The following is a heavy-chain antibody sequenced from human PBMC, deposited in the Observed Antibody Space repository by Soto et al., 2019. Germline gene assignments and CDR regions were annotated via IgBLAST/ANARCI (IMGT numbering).Heavy chain of an antibody. J-gene: IGHJ5*02. CDR3: ARDRGPSSGYYPYWFDP. CDR1: GGSFGSYA. Sequence: SVKVSCKASGGSFGSYAISWVRQAPGQGLEWMGEIIPIFGTANYAQKFQGRVTITADESTSTAYMELSSLRSEDTAVYYCARDRGPSSGYYPYWFDPWGQGTLVTVSS. D-gene: IGHD3-22*01. V-gene: IGHV1-69*13. CDR2: IIPIFGTA.